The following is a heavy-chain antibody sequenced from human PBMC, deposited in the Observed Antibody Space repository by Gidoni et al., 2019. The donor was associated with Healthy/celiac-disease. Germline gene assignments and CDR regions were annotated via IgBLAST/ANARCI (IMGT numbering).Heavy chain of an antibody. CDR2: ISGSGGST. J-gene: IGHJ3*02. CDR3: AKGYSSGYYLRSDAFDI. V-gene: IGHV3-23*01. D-gene: IGHD3-22*01. Sequence: EVQLLESGGGLVQPGGSLRLSCAASGFTFSSYAMSWVRQAPGKGLEWVSAISGSGGSTYYADPVKGRFTISRDNSKNTLYLQMNSLRAEDTAVYYCAKGYSSGYYLRSDAFDIWGQGTMVTVSS. CDR1: GFTFSSYA.